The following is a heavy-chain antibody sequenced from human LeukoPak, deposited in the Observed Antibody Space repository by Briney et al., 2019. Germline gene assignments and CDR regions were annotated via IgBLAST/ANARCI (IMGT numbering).Heavy chain of an antibody. CDR3: ARALPSSRYYFDY. CDR1: GFTFTFYA. D-gene: IGHD6-13*01. V-gene: IGHV3-23*01. J-gene: IGHJ4*02. Sequence: GGSLRLSCAASGFTFTFYAMNWVRQAPGRGLEWVSGFSGDGGISGDGGITYYIDSVKGRFTISRDNAKNSLYLHMNSLRAEDTAVYYCARALPSSRYYFDYWGQGTLVTVSS. CDR2: FSGDGGISGDGGIT.